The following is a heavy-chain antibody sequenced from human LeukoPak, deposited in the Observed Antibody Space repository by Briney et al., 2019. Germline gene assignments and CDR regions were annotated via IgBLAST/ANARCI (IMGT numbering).Heavy chain of an antibody. J-gene: IGHJ6*02. V-gene: IGHV1-18*01. D-gene: IGHD3-3*01. CDR2: ISTYNANT. CDR3: ARVSPNLDFYGLDV. Sequence: ASVQVTCKASVYTSASYGISWVRQAPGQGLAWMGWISTYNANTEYAQRFQGRVTMTTDTSTSTAYMELRSLRSDDTTVYYCARVSPNLDFYGLDVWGQGTTVTVSS. CDR1: VYTSASYG.